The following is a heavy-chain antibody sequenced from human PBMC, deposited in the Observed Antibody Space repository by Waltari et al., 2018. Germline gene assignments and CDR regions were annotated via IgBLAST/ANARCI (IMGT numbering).Heavy chain of an antibody. Sequence: EVQLVQSGAEVKKPGESLKISCKGSGYSFTSYWIGWVRRLPGKGLEWLGIIYPGDADTRYSPSFQGQVTISADKSISTSYLQWSSRKASDTAMYYCARSVGRRNDAFDIWGQGTMVTVSS. V-gene: IGHV5-51*03. J-gene: IGHJ3*02. D-gene: IGHD1-26*01. CDR3: ARSVGRRNDAFDI. CDR2: IYPGDADT. CDR1: GYSFTSYW.